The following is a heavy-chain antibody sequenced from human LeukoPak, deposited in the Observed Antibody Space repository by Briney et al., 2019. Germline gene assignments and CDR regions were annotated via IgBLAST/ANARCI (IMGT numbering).Heavy chain of an antibody. V-gene: IGHV3-30-3*01. CDR2: ISYDGSNK. Sequence: GGSLRLSCSASGFTFSSHAMHWVRQAPGKGLEWVAVISYDGSNKYYADSVKGRFTISRDNSKNTLYLQMNSLRAEDTAVYYCARPPGGYGDYVPFDYWGQGTLVTVSS. D-gene: IGHD4-17*01. J-gene: IGHJ4*02. CDR1: GFTFSSHA. CDR3: ARPPGGYGDYVPFDY.